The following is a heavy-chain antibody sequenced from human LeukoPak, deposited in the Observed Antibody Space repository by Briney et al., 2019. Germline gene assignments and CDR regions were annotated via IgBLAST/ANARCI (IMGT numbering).Heavy chain of an antibody. D-gene: IGHD3-22*01. V-gene: IGHV4-39*01. J-gene: IGHJ3*02. CDR1: GGSISSSSYY. CDR2: IYESGST. Sequence: PPETLSLTCTVSGGSISSSSYYWGWIRQPPGKGLEWSGSIYESGSTYYNPSLKSRVTISVDTSKNQFSLKLSSVTAADTAVYYCARLVDDYYDSSGYYNAFDIWGQGTMVTVSS. CDR3: ARLVDDYYDSSGYYNAFDI.